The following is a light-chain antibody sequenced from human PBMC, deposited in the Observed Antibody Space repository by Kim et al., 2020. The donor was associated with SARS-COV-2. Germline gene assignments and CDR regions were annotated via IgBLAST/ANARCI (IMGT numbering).Light chain of an antibody. CDR1: NIGSKS. Sequence: SYELTQPPSVSVAPGKMARITCGGNNIGSKSVHWYQQKPGQAPVLVIYYDSDRPSGIPERFSGSNSGNTATLTISRVEAGDEADYYCQVWDSSSDQPVFG. CDR2: YDS. CDR3: QVWDSSSDQPV. J-gene: IGLJ3*02. V-gene: IGLV3-21*04.